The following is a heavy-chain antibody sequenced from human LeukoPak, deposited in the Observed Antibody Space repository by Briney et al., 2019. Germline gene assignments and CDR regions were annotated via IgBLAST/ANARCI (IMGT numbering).Heavy chain of an antibody. Sequence: SETLSLTCTVSGYSISSGYYWGWIRQPPGKGLEWIGSIYHSGSTYYNPSLKSRVTISVDTSKNQFSLKLSSVTAADTAVYYCARANYYYDSSGYYYEPTLFDYWGQGTLVTVSS. V-gene: IGHV4-38-2*02. J-gene: IGHJ4*02. CDR2: IYHSGST. D-gene: IGHD3-22*01. CDR1: GYSISSGYY. CDR3: ARANYYYDSSGYYYEPTLFDY.